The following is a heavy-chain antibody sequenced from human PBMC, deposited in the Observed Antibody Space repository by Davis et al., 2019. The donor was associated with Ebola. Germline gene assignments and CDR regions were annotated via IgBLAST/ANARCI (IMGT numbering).Heavy chain of an antibody. CDR2: INQDESQK. J-gene: IGHJ4*02. CDR3: TRDGTRDSLVY. CDR1: GFTFSSYW. Sequence: GESLKISCAASGFTFSSYWMSWVRQAPGKGLEWVANINQDESQKSYVASLKGRFTISRDNAKNSLHLQMNSLTAEDTALYYCTRDGTRDSLVYWGQGTLVTVSS. D-gene: IGHD1-1*01. V-gene: IGHV3-7*03.